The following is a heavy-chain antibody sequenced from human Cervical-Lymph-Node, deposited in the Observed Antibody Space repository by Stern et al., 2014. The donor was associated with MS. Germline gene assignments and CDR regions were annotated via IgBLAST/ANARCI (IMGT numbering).Heavy chain of an antibody. V-gene: IGHV3-13*01. D-gene: IGHD2-15*01. Sequence: EVQLVESGGGLVQPGGSLRLSCAASGFTFSSYDMHWVRHATGKGLEWVSAIGTAGDTYYPGSVKGRFTISRENAKNSLYLQMNSLRAGDTAVYYCARGTHCSGGSCYSSDYFDYWGQGTLVTVSS. CDR1: GFTFSSYD. CDR3: ARGTHCSGGSCYSSDYFDY. J-gene: IGHJ4*02. CDR2: IGTAGDT.